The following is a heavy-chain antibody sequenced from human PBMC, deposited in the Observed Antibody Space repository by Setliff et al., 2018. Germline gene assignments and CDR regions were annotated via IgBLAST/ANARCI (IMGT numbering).Heavy chain of an antibody. V-gene: IGHV3-15*01. CDR1: GFSFSNYA. CDR2: IKSKTDGGTT. Sequence: GGSLRLSCAASGFSFSNYAVSWVRQAPGKGLEWVGRIKSKTDGGTTDYAAPVKGRFTISREDSKNTLYLQMNSLKTEDTAVYFCATRLGDFWGQGTLVTVSS. J-gene: IGHJ4*02. CDR3: ATRLGDF.